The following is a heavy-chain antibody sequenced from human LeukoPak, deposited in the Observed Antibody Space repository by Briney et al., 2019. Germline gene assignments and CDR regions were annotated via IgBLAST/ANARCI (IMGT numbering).Heavy chain of an antibody. V-gene: IGHV3-21*01. J-gene: IGHJ6*02. CDR3: ARGYCSSTSCYRYYYYGMDV. Sequence: GGSLRLSCAASGFIFSTYSMNWVRQAPGKGLEWVSSIGSSSSYIYYADSVKSRFTISRDNAKNSLYLQMNSLRAEDTAVYYCARGYCSSTSCYRYYYYGMDVWGQGTTVTVSS. D-gene: IGHD2-2*01. CDR2: IGSSSSYI. CDR1: GFIFSTYS.